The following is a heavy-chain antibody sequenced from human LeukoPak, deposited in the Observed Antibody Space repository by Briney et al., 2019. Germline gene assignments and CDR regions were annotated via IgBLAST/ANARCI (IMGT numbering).Heavy chain of an antibody. V-gene: IGHV4-59*01. D-gene: IGHD4-17*01. J-gene: IGHJ3*02. CDR1: ADSFSSDY. CDR2: ISYIEST. Sequence: PSETLSLTCAVSADSFSSDYWTWIRQSPPTGLEWVGYISYIESTNYNPTLKSRVSISLDTPKNQFSLKLRSVTAADTAVYYCARDLVTVTKGFDIWGQGTMVSVSS. CDR3: ARDLVTVTKGFDI.